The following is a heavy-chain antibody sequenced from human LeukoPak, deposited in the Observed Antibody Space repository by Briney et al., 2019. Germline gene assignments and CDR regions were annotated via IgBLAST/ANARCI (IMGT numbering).Heavy chain of an antibody. CDR3: ARDPIAVAGSYYYYMDV. J-gene: IGHJ6*03. D-gene: IGHD6-19*01. CDR2: IVVGSGNT. V-gene: IGHV1-58*02. Sequence: GASVKVSCKASGFTFTRSAMQWVRQARGQRLEWIGWIVVGSGNTKYAQKFQERVTITRDMSTGTAYMELSSLRSEDTAVYYCARDPIAVAGSYYYYMDVWGKGTTVTVSS. CDR1: GFTFTRSA.